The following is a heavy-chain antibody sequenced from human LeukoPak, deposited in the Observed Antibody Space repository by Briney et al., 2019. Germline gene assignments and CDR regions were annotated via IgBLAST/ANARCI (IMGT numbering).Heavy chain of an antibody. D-gene: IGHD3-22*01. CDR3: ARQSDSSGYYYLGAFDF. CDR1: GGSISGYY. CDR2: IYTSGNT. V-gene: IGHV4-4*07. Sequence: SETLSLTCTVSGGSISGYYRSWTRQPAGKGLEWIGRIYTSGNTNYNPSLKSRLTMSVDTSKNQFSLKLSSVTAADTAVYYCARQSDSSGYYYLGAFDFWGQGTMVTVSS. J-gene: IGHJ3*01.